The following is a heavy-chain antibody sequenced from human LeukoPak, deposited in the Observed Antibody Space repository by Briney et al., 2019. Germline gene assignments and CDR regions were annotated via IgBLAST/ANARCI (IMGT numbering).Heavy chain of an antibody. Sequence: GASVKVSCKASGGTFSGYAISWVRQAPGQGLEWMGGIIPIFGTANYAQKFQGRVTITADESTSTAYMELSSLRSEDPAVYYCARERKNLGHFDYWGQGTLVTVSS. D-gene: IGHD2/OR15-2a*01. J-gene: IGHJ4*02. CDR1: GGTFSGYA. CDR2: IIPIFGTA. CDR3: ARERKNLGHFDY. V-gene: IGHV1-69*13.